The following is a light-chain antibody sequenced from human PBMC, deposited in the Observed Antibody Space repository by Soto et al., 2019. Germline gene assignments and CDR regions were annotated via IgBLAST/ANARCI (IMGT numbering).Light chain of an antibody. V-gene: IGKV1-33*01. J-gene: IGKJ4*01. CDR2: DAS. Sequence: IQVTHSPSSLSASVRDRVTITCQASQDISNYLNWYQQKPGKAPKLLIYDASNLETGVPSRFSGSGSGTDFTFTISSLQPEDIATYYCQQYDNPPLTFGGGTKVDI. CDR3: QQYDNPPLT. CDR1: QDISNY.